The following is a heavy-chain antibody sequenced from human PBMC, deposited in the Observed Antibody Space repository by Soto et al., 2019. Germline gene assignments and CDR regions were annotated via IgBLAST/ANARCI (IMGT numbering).Heavy chain of an antibody. CDR1: SFAISRGYY. J-gene: IGHJ4*02. V-gene: IGHV4-38-2*02. CDR2: IYPSVSS. Sequence: PSETLSLTCNVSSFAISRGYYWSWVRQPPGKGLEWIGSIYPSVSSYHNPSLESRLTLSIDTSKNQFTLKLASVTAADTALYYCAREKVGTTFFDNWGQGTQVTVS. CDR3: AREKVGTTFFDN. D-gene: IGHD1-1*01.